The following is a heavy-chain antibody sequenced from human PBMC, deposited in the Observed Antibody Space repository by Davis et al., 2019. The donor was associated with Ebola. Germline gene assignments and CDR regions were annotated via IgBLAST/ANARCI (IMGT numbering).Heavy chain of an antibody. J-gene: IGHJ5*02. Sequence: SVKVSCKASGGTFSSYAISWVRQAPGQGLEWMGGIIPIFGTANYAQKFQGRVTITADESTSTAYMELSSLRSEDTAVYYCARVRTGYYYDSSDSPNWFDPWGQGTLVTVTS. D-gene: IGHD3-22*01. CDR3: ARVRTGYYYDSSDSPNWFDP. CDR2: IIPIFGTA. CDR1: GGTFSSYA. V-gene: IGHV1-69*13.